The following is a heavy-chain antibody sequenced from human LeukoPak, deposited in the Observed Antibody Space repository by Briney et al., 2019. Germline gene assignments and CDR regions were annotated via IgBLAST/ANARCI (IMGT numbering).Heavy chain of an antibody. J-gene: IGHJ6*03. V-gene: IGHV1-8*01. CDR2: MNPNSGNT. D-gene: IGHD6-13*01. CDR1: GYTFTSYD. CDR3: ARESSSWLYYYYYYMDV. Sequence: ASVKVSRKASGYTFTSYDINWVRQATGQGLEWMGWMNPNSGNTGYAQKFQGRVTMTRNTSISTAYMELSSLRSEDTAVYYCARESSSWLYYYYYYMDVWGKGTTVTVSS.